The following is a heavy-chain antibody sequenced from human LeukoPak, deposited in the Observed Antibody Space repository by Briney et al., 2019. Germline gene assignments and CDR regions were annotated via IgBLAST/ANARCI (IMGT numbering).Heavy chain of an antibody. V-gene: IGHV1-46*01. CDR2: INPNDRST. Sequence: GASVKVSCKASGYTFTRYYIHWVRQAPGQGLEWMGIINPNDRSTSYAQKFQGRVTMTRDTSTSTVYMELSSLRSEDTAVYYCARSIYYSGGSCYLEGDYWGQGTLVTVSS. D-gene: IGHD2-15*01. CDR1: GYTFTRYY. J-gene: IGHJ4*02. CDR3: ARSIYYSGGSCYLEGDY.